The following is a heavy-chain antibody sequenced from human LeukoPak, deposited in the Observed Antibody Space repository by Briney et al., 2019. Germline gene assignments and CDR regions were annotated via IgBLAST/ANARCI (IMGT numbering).Heavy chain of an antibody. CDR1: GFTFSNYN. CDR2: ITTSSSYE. Sequence: PGGSLRLSCAASGFTFSNYNMNWVRQAPGKGLEWFSFITTSSSYEYYADSVKGRFTISRDNSKNTLYLQMNSLRAEDTAVYYCAKFGQQLVQYYFDYWGQGTLVTVSS. CDR3: AKFGQQLVQYYFDY. D-gene: IGHD6-13*01. V-gene: IGHV3-21*04. J-gene: IGHJ4*02.